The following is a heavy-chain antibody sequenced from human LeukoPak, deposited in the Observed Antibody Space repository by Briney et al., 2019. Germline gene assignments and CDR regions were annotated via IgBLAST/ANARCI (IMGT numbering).Heavy chain of an antibody. J-gene: IGHJ4*02. CDR3: AKAPDSGAKGYYFDY. CDR2: ISGSGGST. CDR1: GFTFSSYA. Sequence: GGSLRLSCAASGFTFSSYAMSWVRQAPGKGLEWASAISGSGGSTYYADSVKGRFTISRDNSKNTLYLQMNSLRAEDTAVYYCAKAPDSGAKGYYFDYWGQGTLVTVSS. V-gene: IGHV3-23*01. D-gene: IGHD1-14*01.